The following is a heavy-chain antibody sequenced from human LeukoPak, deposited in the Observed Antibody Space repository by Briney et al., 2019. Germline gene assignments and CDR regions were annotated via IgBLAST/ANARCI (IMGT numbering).Heavy chain of an antibody. D-gene: IGHD4-11*01. CDR1: GGTFISYS. CDR3: ARDTFEATGNYGFDY. Sequence: GSSVKVPCKASGGTFISYSISWVRQAPGQGLEWMGRIIPIFGTANYAQKFQGRVTITTDESTSTASLAMSSLRSEDPAVYYCARDTFEATGNYGFDYWGQGTLVTVSS. V-gene: IGHV1-69*05. J-gene: IGHJ4*02. CDR2: IIPIFGTA.